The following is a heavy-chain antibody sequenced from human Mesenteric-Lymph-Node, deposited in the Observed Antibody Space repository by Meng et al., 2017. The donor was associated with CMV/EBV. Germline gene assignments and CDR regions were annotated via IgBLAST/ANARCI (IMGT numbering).Heavy chain of an antibody. V-gene: IGHV3-23*01. J-gene: IGHJ5*02. CDR2: VGGSGSSDGST. Sequence: GGSLRLSCTASGFSFSSYVMKWVRQAPGKGLEWVSAVGGSGSSDGSTYYADSVKGRFTISRDNSKNTLYLQMNSLRAEDTAVYYCAKFPTPYSSGRNWFDPWGQGTLVTVSS. D-gene: IGHD3-22*01. CDR3: AKFPTPYSSGRNWFDP. CDR1: GFSFSSYV.